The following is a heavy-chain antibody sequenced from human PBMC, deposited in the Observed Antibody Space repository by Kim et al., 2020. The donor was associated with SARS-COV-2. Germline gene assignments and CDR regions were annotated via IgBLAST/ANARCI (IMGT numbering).Heavy chain of an antibody. CDR2: IYYSGST. CDR3: ARMRGYLESSGYPDY. V-gene: IGHV4-39*01. Sequence: SETLSLTCTVSGGSISSSSYYWGWIRQPPGKGLEWIGSIYYSGSTYYNPSLKSRVTISVDTSKNQFSLKLSSVTAADTAVYYCARMRGYLESSGYPDYWGQGTLVTVSS. D-gene: IGHD3-22*01. J-gene: IGHJ4*02. CDR1: GGSISSSSYY.